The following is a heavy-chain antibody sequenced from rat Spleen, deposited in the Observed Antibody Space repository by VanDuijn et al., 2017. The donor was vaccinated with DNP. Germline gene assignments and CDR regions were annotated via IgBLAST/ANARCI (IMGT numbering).Heavy chain of an antibody. Sequence: EVQLVESGGGLVPPGRSQKLSCAASGFTFSDYAMAWVRQAPKRGLEWVACISYEGSRTYYGDSVKGRFTVSRDNGKSTLYLQMESLRSEDTATYYCTKDAFDYWGQGVMVTVSS. J-gene: IGHJ2*01. CDR2: ISYEGSRT. CDR3: TKDAFDY. CDR1: GFTFSDYA. V-gene: IGHV5-17*01.